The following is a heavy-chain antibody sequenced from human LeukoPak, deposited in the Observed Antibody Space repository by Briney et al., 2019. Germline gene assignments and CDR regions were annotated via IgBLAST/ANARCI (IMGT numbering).Heavy chain of an antibody. D-gene: IGHD6-13*01. Sequence: ASVKVSCKASGYTFTSYGISWVRHAPGPGLEWMGWISAYNGNTNYAQKLQGRVTMTTDTSTSTAYMELRSLRSDDTAVYYCARDHSSSWYEVYYYYYYMDVWGKGTTVTISS. V-gene: IGHV1-18*01. J-gene: IGHJ6*03. CDR1: GYTFTSYG. CDR2: ISAYNGNT. CDR3: ARDHSSSWYEVYYYYYYMDV.